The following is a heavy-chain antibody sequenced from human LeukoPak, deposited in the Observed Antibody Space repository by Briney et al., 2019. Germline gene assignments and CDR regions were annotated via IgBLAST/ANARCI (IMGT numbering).Heavy chain of an antibody. CDR1: GYTFTDYY. J-gene: IGHJ2*01. V-gene: IGHV1-46*01. CDR3: ARNGYCSSTSCYRWWYFDL. Sequence: ASVKVSCKASGYTFTDYYMHWVRQAPGQGLEWMGIINPSGGSTSYAQKFQGRVTMTRDTSTSTVYMELSSLRSEDTAVYYCARNGYCSSTSCYRWWYFDLWGRGTLVTVSS. CDR2: INPSGGST. D-gene: IGHD2-2*03.